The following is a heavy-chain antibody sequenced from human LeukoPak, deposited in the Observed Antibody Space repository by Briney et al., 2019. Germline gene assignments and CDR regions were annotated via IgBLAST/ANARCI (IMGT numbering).Heavy chain of an antibody. Sequence: GGSLRLSCAASGFTFSSYSMNWVRQAPGKGLEWVSYISSSSSTIYYADSVKGRFTISRDNAKNSLYLQMNSLRAEDTAVYYCAKRGYCSSTSCYTIDYWGQGTLVTVSS. J-gene: IGHJ4*02. CDR2: ISSSSSTI. CDR1: GFTFSSYS. D-gene: IGHD2-2*02. CDR3: AKRGYCSSTSCYTIDY. V-gene: IGHV3-48*01.